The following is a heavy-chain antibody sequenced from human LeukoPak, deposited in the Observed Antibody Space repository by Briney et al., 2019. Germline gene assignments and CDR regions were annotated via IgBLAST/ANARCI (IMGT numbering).Heavy chain of an antibody. CDR1: GGSISSSSYY. CDR3: ARDGRFPPEVLPRYFDY. V-gene: IGHV4-39*07. CDR2: IYYSGST. D-gene: IGHD1-26*01. Sequence: SEALSLTCTVSGGSISSSSYYWGWIRQPPGKGLEWIGSIYYSGSTYYNPSLKSRVTISVETSKNQFSLKLSSVTAADTAVYYCARDGRFPPEVLPRYFDYWGQGTLVTVSS. J-gene: IGHJ4*02.